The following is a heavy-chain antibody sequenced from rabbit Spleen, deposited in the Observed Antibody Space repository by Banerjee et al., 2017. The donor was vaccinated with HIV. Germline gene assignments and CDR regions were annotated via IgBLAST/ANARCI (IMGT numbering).Heavy chain of an antibody. CDR1: GFDFTNYY. Sequence: QLKESGGGLVQPGGSLKLSCKASGFDFTNYYISWVRQAPGKGLEWIGYIEPIFGNTYYANWVNGRFTISSHNAQNTLYLQLSSLTAADTATYFCAKDYRDGDNGDYDLWGQGTLVTVS. CDR2: IEPIFGNT. CDR3: AKDYRDGDNGDYDL. D-gene: IGHD2-1*01. J-gene: IGHJ3*01. V-gene: IGHV1S7*01.